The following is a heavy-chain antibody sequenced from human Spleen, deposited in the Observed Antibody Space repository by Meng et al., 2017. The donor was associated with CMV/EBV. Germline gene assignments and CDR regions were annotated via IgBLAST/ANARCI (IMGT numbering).Heavy chain of an antibody. Sequence: SETLSLTCTVSGGSISSYYWSWIRQPPGKGLEWIGYIYYSGSTNYNPSLKSRVTISVDTSKNQFSPKLSSVTAADTAVYYCARGEGMITFGGVIVPYFDYWGQGTRVTVSS. D-gene: IGHD3-16*02. CDR1: GGSISSYY. CDR2: IYYSGST. V-gene: IGHV4-59*01. J-gene: IGHJ4*02. CDR3: ARGEGMITFGGVIVPYFDY.